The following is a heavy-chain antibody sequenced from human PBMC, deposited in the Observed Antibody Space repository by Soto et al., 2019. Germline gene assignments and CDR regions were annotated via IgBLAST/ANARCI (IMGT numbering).Heavy chain of an antibody. CDR1: GYTFTSYA. CDR2: INAGNGNT. J-gene: IGHJ3*02. CDR3: ARVHSQRYCRDAFDI. V-gene: IGHV1-3*01. D-gene: IGHD2-15*01. Sequence: VQLVQSGAEVKKPGASVKVSCKASGYTFTSYAMHWVRQAPGQRLEWMGWINAGNGNTKYSQKFQGRVTITRDTSASTAYMELSSLRSEDTAVYYCARVHSQRYCRDAFDIWGQGTMVTVSS.